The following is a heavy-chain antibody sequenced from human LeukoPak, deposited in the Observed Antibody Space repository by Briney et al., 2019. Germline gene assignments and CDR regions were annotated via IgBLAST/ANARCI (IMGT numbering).Heavy chain of an antibody. CDR2: VRSDGSDK. V-gene: IGHV3-30*02. J-gene: IGHJ4*02. D-gene: IGHD3-22*01. Sequence: GESLRLSCAASGFIFSTYGMHWVRQAPGKGLEWVAFVRSDGSDKYYADSVKGRFTISRDNSKNTLYLQMNSLRAEDTAVYYCAKHDSSSYFWGQGALVTVSS. CDR3: AKHDSSSYF. CDR1: GFIFSTYG.